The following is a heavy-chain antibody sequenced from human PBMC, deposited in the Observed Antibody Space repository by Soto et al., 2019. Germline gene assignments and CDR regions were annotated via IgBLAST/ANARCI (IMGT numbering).Heavy chain of an antibody. D-gene: IGHD1-1*01. CDR2: INAGNGNT. V-gene: IGHV1-3*01. CDR3: ARGSSPRRQPALYYFDY. CDR1: GYTFTSYA. J-gene: IGHJ4*02. Sequence: EASVKVSCKASGYTFTSYAMHWVRQAPGQRLEWMGWINAGNGNTKYSQKFQGRVTITRDTSASTAYMELSSLRSEDTAVYYCARGSSPRRQPALYYFDYWGQGTLVTVSS.